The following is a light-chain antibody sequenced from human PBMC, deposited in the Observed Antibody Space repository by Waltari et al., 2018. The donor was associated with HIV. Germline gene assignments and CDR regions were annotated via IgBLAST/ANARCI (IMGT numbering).Light chain of an antibody. CDR1: QSISSR. V-gene: IGKV1-39*01. CDR3: QQSYTIPRV. Sequence: DIQMTQSPSSLSASVGDRVSITCRTSQSISSRLTWYQQKPGKAPTLLIYEASSLHSGVPSRFSGGGSGTAFILTISSLQPEDFATYYCQQSYTIPRVFGQGTKVEI. J-gene: IGKJ1*01. CDR2: EAS.